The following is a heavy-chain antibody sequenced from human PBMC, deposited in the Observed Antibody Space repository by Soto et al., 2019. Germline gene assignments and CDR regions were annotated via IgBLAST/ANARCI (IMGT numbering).Heavy chain of an antibody. V-gene: IGHV3-30*04. Sequence: VYWVRQAPGKGLEWVAVITHDGSQKYYADYVKGRFTISRDNSKNTLYLQMNSLREDDTAVYYCARDPFDYGSDIVPPPSRGFDYWGQGTLVTVSS. J-gene: IGHJ4*02. CDR3: ARDPFDYGSDIVPPPSRGFDY. CDR2: ITHDGSQK. D-gene: IGHD2-21*01.